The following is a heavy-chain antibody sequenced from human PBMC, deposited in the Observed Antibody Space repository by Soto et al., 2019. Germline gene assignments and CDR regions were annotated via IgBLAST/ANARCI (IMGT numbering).Heavy chain of an antibody. J-gene: IGHJ4*02. D-gene: IGHD4-17*01. Sequence: ESGGGVVQPGRSLRLSCAASGFTFSSYGMHWVRQAPGKGLEWVAVISYDGSNKYYADSVKGRFTISRDNSKNTLYLQMNSLRAEDTVVYYCAKDRSRSLYGECLCYWRQGTLVTVSS. V-gene: IGHV3-30*18. CDR3: AKDRSRSLYGECLCY. CDR2: ISYDGSNK. CDR1: GFTFSSYG.